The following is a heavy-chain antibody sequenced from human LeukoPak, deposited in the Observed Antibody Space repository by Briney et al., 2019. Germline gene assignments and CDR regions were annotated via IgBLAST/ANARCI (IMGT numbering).Heavy chain of an antibody. J-gene: IGHJ4*02. CDR2: IFPILGIA. CDR3: ARDAVNYYDSSGSTGY. Sequence: ASVKVSCKASGGTFTSYAISWVRQAPGQGLEWMGRIFPILGIANYAQKFQGRVTITADKSTSTAYMELSSLRSEDTAVYYCARDAVNYYDSSGSTGYWGQGTLVTVSS. V-gene: IGHV1-69*04. D-gene: IGHD3-22*01. CDR1: GGTFTSYA.